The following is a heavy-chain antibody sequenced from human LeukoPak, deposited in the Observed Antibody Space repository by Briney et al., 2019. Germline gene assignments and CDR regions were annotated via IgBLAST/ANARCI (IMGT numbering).Heavy chain of an antibody. CDR3: ARDCGGGSCYDAFDI. V-gene: IGHV1-2*02. CDR1: GYTFSDYY. Sequence: ASVKVSCKTSGYTFSDYYIHWIRQAPGQGLEWVGWINPNSGDTDYAQKFQGRVTVTRDTSISTAYMELGRLRSDDTAVYYCARDCGGGSCYDAFDIWGQGTMDTVSS. D-gene: IGHD2-15*01. J-gene: IGHJ3*02. CDR2: INPNSGDT.